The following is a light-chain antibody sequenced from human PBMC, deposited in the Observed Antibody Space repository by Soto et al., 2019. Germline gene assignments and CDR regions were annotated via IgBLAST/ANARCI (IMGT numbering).Light chain of an antibody. CDR1: QSFSSY. J-gene: IGKJ5*01. CDR3: QQRNNWPRSIT. CDR2: DAS. Sequence: EIVLTQSPAALSFSPGERSTLSFSASQSFSSYLAWYQQKPGQAPRLLIYDASNRATGIPARFSGSESGTDFTLTISSLEPEDFAVYYCQQRNNWPRSITFGQGTRLEI. V-gene: IGKV3-11*01.